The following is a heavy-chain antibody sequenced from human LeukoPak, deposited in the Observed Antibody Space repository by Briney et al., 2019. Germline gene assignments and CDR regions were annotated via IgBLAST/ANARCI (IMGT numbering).Heavy chain of an antibody. CDR3: ATYVDTVRYDAFDV. Sequence: GGTLRLSCAASGFTFSSYGMSWVRQAPGKGLEWVSAISGSGGSTYYADSVKGRFTISRDNARNTLFLQMNSLRTKDAAVYYCATYVDTVRYDAFDVWGQGTMVTVSS. CDR2: ISGSGGST. V-gene: IGHV3-23*01. J-gene: IGHJ3*01. D-gene: IGHD5-18*01. CDR1: GFTFSSYG.